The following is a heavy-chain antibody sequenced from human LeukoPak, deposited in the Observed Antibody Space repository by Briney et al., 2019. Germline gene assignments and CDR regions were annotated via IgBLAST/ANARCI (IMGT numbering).Heavy chain of an antibody. CDR2: ISSSSSYI. CDR1: GFTFSSYS. D-gene: IGHD2-2*02. Sequence: PGGSLRLSCAASGFTFSSYSMNWVRQAPGKGLEWVSSISSSSSYIYYADSVKGRFTISRDNAKNSLYLQMNSLRAEDTAVYYCAKDIELGAVPTSISRRGNWFDPWGQGTLVTVSS. V-gene: IGHV3-21*01. CDR3: AKDIELGAVPTSISRRGNWFDP. J-gene: IGHJ5*02.